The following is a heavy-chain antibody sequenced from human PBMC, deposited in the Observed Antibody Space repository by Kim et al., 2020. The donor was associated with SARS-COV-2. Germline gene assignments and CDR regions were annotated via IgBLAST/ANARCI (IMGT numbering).Heavy chain of an antibody. D-gene: IGHD3-10*01. CDR2: INAGNGNT. Sequence: ASVKVSCKASGYTFTSYAMHWVRQAPGQRLEWMGWINAGNGNTKYSQKFQGRVTITRDTSASTAYMELGSLRSEDTAVYYCARELYYYGSGSRNFDYWGQGTLVTVSS. CDR3: ARELYYYGSGSRNFDY. V-gene: IGHV1-3*01. CDR1: GYTFTSYA. J-gene: IGHJ4*02.